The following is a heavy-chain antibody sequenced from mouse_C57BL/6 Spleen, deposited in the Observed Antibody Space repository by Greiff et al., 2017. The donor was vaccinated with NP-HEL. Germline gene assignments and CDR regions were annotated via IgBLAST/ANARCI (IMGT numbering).Heavy chain of an antibody. J-gene: IGHJ4*01. D-gene: IGHD1-1*01. CDR2: INPSSGNT. CDR1: GYTFTSYW. V-gene: IGHV1-7*01. CDR3: ARPLSTVVVDYNAMDY. Sequence: VQLQQSGAELAKPGASVKLSCKASGYTFTSYWMHWVKQRPGQGLEWIGYINPSSGNTKYNQKFKDKATLTAEKSSSTAYMQLRSLTYEDSAVCYRARPLSTVVVDYNAMDYWGQGTSVTVSS.